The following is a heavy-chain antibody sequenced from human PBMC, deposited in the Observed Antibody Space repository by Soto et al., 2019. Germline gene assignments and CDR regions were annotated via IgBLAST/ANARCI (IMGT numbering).Heavy chain of an antibody. CDR3: ARDPYYYDSSGFSGP. J-gene: IGHJ5*02. CDR2: IIPIFGTA. V-gene: IGHV1-69*13. CDR1: GGTFSSYA. Sequence: SVKVSCKASGGTFSSYAISWVRQAPGQGLEWMGGIIPIFGTANYAQKFQGRVTLTADESTSTAYMELSSLRSEDTAVYYCARDPYYYDSSGFSGPWGQGTLVTVSS. D-gene: IGHD3-22*01.